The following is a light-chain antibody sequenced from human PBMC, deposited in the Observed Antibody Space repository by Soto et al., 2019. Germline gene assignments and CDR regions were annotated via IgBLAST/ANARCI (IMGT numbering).Light chain of an antibody. CDR2: DAS. CDR3: QQYSSYWT. Sequence: DTKMSHHPSTLSASIRDTVTITCRASQSISSWLAWYQQKPGKAPKLLIYDASSLESGVPSRFSGSGSGTEFTLTISSLQPDDFATYYCQQYSSYWTFGQGTKVDIK. CDR1: QSISSW. V-gene: IGKV1-5*01. J-gene: IGKJ1*01.